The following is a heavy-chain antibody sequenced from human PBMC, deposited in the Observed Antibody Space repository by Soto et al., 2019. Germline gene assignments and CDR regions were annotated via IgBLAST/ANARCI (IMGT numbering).Heavy chain of an antibody. CDR2: IDPSNSDT. D-gene: IGHD2-15*01. Sequence: PGESLKISCKGSGYSFTIYWIGWVRQMPGKGLEWVGIIDPSNSDTMYSPSFQGQVTISADNALSTTYLQWNTLKPSDTAMYFCASGLHCCGGNCRMGGIDRWGQGTTVTVSS. CDR1: GYSFTIYW. CDR3: ASGLHCCGGNCRMGGIDR. V-gene: IGHV5-51*01. J-gene: IGHJ3*02.